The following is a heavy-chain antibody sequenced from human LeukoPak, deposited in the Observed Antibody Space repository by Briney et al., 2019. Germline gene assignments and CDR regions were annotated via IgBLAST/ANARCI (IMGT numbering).Heavy chain of an antibody. Sequence: GASVKVSCKASGGTFSSYAISWVLQAPGQGLEWMGGIIPIFGTANYAQKFQGRVAITTDESTSTAYMELSSLRSEDTAVYYCARDLDYYDSSGYHYYWGQGTLVTVSS. CDR3: ARDLDYYDSSGYHYY. CDR2: IIPIFGTA. V-gene: IGHV1-69*05. CDR1: GGTFSSYA. D-gene: IGHD3-22*01. J-gene: IGHJ4*02.